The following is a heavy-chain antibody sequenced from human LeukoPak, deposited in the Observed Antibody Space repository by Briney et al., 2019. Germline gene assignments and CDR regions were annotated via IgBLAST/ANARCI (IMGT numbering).Heavy chain of an antibody. J-gene: IGHJ4*02. CDR2: IDSSGAVT. D-gene: IGHD3-16*01. CDR1: GFTFSSYS. CDR3: AKDGITTYTKNFDY. Sequence: GGSLRLSCAASGFTFSSYSLSWVRQPPGKGLEWVSVIDSSGAVTHYADSVKGRFTISRDYSKNTLYLQMNSLRAEDTAVYYCAKDGITTYTKNFDYWCQGTLVTVSS. V-gene: IGHV3-23*01.